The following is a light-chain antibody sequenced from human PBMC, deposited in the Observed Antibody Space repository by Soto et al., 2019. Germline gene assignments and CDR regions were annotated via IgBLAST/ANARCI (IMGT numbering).Light chain of an antibody. CDR1: QSIGSYY. J-gene: IGKJ2*01. Sequence: EIVVTQSPGTLSVSPGERVTLSCRVSQSIGSYYLAWYQQKAGQAPRPLIYGVAGRASGIPERFSGSGSGTDFTLTISRLEPEDFAVYYCQHYGGSPYTFGQGTKLEIK. V-gene: IGKV3-20*01. CDR3: QHYGGSPYT. CDR2: GVA.